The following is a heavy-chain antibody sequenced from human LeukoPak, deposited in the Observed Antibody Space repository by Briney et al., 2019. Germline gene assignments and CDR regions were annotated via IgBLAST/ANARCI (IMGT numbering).Heavy chain of an antibody. J-gene: IGHJ4*02. V-gene: IGHV1-69*05. CDR1: GGTFSSYA. Sequence: GASVKVSCKASGGTFSSYAISWVRQAPGQGLEWMGRIIPIFGTANYAQKFQGRVTITTDESTSTAYMELSSLRSEDTAVYYCARDLVIAYGDYLRSDYWGQGTLVTVSS. D-gene: IGHD4-17*01. CDR2: IIPIFGTA. CDR3: ARDLVIAYGDYLRSDY.